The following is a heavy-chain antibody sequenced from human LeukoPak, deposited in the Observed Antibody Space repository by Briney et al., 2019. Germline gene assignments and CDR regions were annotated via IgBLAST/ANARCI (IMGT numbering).Heavy chain of an antibody. CDR1: GFTFSSYE. CDR3: ARDLSYGHFDY. V-gene: IGHV3-48*03. J-gene: IGHJ4*02. Sequence: GGSLRLSCAASGFTFSSYEMNWVRQAPGKGLEWVSYISSSGSTIYYADSVKGRFTISRDNSKNTLYLQMNSLRAEDTAVYYCARDLSYGHFDYWGQGTLVTVSS. D-gene: IGHD5-18*01. CDR2: ISSSGSTI.